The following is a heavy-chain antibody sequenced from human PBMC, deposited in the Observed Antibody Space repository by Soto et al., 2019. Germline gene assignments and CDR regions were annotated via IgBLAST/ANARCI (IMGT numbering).Heavy chain of an antibody. D-gene: IGHD6-13*01. CDR2: ISGRGGST. CDR3: ARDFWDSSSWYSEY. CDR1: GFTFSSYA. Sequence: EVQLLESGGGLVQPGGSLRLSCAASGFTFSSYAMSWVRQAPGKGLEWVSAISGRGGSTYYADSVKGRFTISRDNSKITLYLQMNRLRAEDTAVYYCARDFWDSSSWYSEYWGQGTLVTVS. V-gene: IGHV3-23*01. J-gene: IGHJ4*02.